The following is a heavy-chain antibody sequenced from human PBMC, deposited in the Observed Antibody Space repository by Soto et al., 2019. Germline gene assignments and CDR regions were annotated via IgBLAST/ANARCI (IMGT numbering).Heavy chain of an antibody. CDR2: IKQDGSEK. V-gene: IGHV3-7*01. CDR1: GFTFSSYW. Sequence: PGGSLRLSCAASGFTFSSYWMSWVRQAPGKGLEWVANIKQDGSEKYYVDSVKGRFTISRDNAKNSLYLQMNSLRAEDTAVYYCARARYSSGWYGRVDAFDIWGQGTMVTVSS. D-gene: IGHD6-19*01. J-gene: IGHJ3*02. CDR3: ARARYSSGWYGRVDAFDI.